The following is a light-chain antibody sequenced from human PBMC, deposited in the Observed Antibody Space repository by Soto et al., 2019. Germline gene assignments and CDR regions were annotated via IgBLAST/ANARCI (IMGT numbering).Light chain of an antibody. V-gene: IGLV2-11*01. CDR2: DVS. J-gene: IGLJ2*01. CDR3: CSYAGSYTEL. CDR1: SSDVGGYNY. Sequence: QSALTQPRSVSGSPGQSVTISCTGTSSDVGGYNYVSWYQQHPGKAPKFMIYDVSKRPSGVPDRFSGSKSGNTASLTISGLQAEDEADYYCCSYAGSYTELFGGGTKVTVL.